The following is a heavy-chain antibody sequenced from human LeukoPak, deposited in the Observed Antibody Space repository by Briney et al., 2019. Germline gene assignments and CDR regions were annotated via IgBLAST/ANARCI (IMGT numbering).Heavy chain of an antibody. D-gene: IGHD2-15*01. CDR1: GGTFSSYA. J-gene: IGHJ3*02. CDR2: IIPIFGTA. Sequence: SVKVSCKASGGTFSSYAISWVRQAPGQGLEWMGGIIPIFGTANYAQKFQGRVTITADESTSTAYMELSSLRSEDTAVYYCARSGIVVVVAETGDAFDIWGQGTMVTVSS. V-gene: IGHV1-69*01. CDR3: ARSGIVVVVAETGDAFDI.